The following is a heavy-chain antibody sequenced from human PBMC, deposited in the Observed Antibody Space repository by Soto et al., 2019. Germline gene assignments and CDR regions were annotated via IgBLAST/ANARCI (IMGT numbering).Heavy chain of an antibody. CDR3: ARGGPEMATIGSFDY. J-gene: IGHJ4*02. Sequence: QGQLVQSGTEVKKPGASVKVSCKASGYSFTNYFIHWVRQAPGQVLEWMGRLNPSDGSTTYAQKFQGRITMTRDTSTRTVYMDLSSLRSDGTAVYYCARGGPEMATIGSFDYWGQGTLVTVSS. V-gene: IGHV1-46*01. D-gene: IGHD5-12*01. CDR2: LNPSDGST. CDR1: GYSFTNYF.